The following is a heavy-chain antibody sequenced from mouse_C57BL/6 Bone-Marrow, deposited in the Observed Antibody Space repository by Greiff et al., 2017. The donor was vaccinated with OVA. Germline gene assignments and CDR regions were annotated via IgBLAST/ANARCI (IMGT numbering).Heavy chain of an antibody. Sequence: EVKVVESGGGLVQPGGSLSLSCAASGFTFTDYYMSWVRQPPGKALEWLGFIRNKANGYTTEYSASVKGRFTISRDNSQSILYLQMNALRAEDSATYYCARSSYPFDYWGQGTTLTVSS. CDR3: ARSSYPFDY. CDR2: IRNKANGYTT. D-gene: IGHD6-1*01. CDR1: GFTFTDYY. J-gene: IGHJ2*01. V-gene: IGHV7-3*01.